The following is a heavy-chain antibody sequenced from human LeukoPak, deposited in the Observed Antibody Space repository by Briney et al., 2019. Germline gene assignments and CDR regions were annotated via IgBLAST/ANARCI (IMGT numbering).Heavy chain of an antibody. D-gene: IGHD5-12*01. J-gene: IGHJ4*02. V-gene: IGHV3-30*03. Sequence: PGGSLRLSCAVSGVTFRSYGMHWVRQAPGKGLEWVALISSDGNDKLYGDSVKGRFTISRDDSKSTLYLQMNSLRAEDTAVYYCTTKVIRGNSGDDYDDWGQGTLVTVSS. CDR2: ISSDGNDK. CDR1: GVTFRSYG. CDR3: TTKVIRGNSGDDYDD.